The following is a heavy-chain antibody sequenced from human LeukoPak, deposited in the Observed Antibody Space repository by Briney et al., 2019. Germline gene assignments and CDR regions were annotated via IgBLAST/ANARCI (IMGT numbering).Heavy chain of an antibody. V-gene: IGHV1-46*01. CDR2: INPSGGGT. CDR3: ARTPKSTTVTYAAFDI. D-gene: IGHD4-17*01. CDR1: GYTFISYY. J-gene: IGHJ3*02. Sequence: ASVKVSCKASGYTFISYYMHWVRQAPGQGLEWMGIINPSGGGTTYAQRFQGRVTMTRDTSTSTVYMELSSLISEDTAVYYCARTPKSTTVTYAAFDIWGQGTMVTASS.